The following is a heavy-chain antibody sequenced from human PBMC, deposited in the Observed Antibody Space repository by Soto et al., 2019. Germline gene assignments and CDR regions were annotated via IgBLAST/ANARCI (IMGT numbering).Heavy chain of an antibody. CDR1: GYPFTSYY. CDR2: INPAGGAT. CDR3: TVGGTYLSMDV. J-gene: IGHJ6*02. V-gene: IGHV1-46*01. Sequence: QVQLVQSGAEAKKPGASVKASSKASGYPFTSYYMHWVRLAPGQGLEWMEIINPAGGATSYAQQTQRIVIITRDTSTSTVYLEMSSLSSEATAVFYCTVGGTYLSMDVWGQGTTVTVSS. D-gene: IGHD1-1*01.